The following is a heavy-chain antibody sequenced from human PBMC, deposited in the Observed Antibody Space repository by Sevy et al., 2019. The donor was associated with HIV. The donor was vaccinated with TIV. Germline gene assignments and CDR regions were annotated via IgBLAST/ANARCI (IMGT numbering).Heavy chain of an antibody. CDR2: IHTDGSSS. CDR3: ARAGIGDFWSGYYGIDH. D-gene: IGHD3-3*01. Sequence: GGSLRLSCAASGFTFRNYWMHWVRQAPGKGLVSVSYIHTDGSSSYYADYMKGRFTISRDNAQNTRYLQMNSLRAEDTAVYYCARAGIGDFWSGYYGIDHWGQGTLVTVSS. V-gene: IGHV3-74*01. J-gene: IGHJ4*02. CDR1: GFTFRNYW.